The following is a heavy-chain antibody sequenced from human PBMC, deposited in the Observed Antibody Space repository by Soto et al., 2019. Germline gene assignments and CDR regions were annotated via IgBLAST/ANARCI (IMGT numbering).Heavy chain of an antibody. D-gene: IGHD2-8*01. CDR3: AKNGQPPYYYYALDV. CDR1: GYTFTRYG. V-gene: IGHV1-18*01. J-gene: IGHJ6*02. Sequence: QGHLVQSGAEVKKPGTSVKVSCKASGYTFTRYGISWVRQAPGQGLEWMGWISGYNGDTNYAQNPQGRVTMTIYTSTSTAYMELRSLTSDDTAVYYCAKNGQPPYYYYALDVWGQGTTGTVSS. CDR2: ISGYNGDT.